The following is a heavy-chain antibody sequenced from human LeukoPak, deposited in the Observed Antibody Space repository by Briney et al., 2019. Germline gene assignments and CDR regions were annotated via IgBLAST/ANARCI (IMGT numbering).Heavy chain of an antibody. V-gene: IGHV4-59*11. D-gene: IGHD1-26*01. CDR1: GGSISGHY. CDR2: MHYSGNT. Sequence: SETLSPTCTVSGGSISGHYWSWIRQSPGKGLEWIGFMHYSGNTNSNPSLRSRVTISMDTSKNHFSLKMSSVTAADTAVYYCARDSPFEWDVFGDSFDIWGQGTVVTVSS. CDR3: ARDSPFEWDVFGDSFDI. J-gene: IGHJ3*02.